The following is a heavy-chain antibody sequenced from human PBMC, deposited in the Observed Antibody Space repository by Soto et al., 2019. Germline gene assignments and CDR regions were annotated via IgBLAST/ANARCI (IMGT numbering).Heavy chain of an antibody. CDR2: IIPILGIA. CDR3: ARTRLYGSGSIDYYYYYGMDV. D-gene: IGHD3-10*01. V-gene: IGHV1-69*02. Sequence: QVQLVQSGAAVKKPGSSVKVSCKASGGTFSSYTISWVRQAPGQGLEWMGRIIPILGIANYAQKFQGRVTITADKSTSRAYMELSSLRSEDTAVYYCARTRLYGSGSIDYYYYYGMDVWGQGTTVTVSS. CDR1: GGTFSSYT. J-gene: IGHJ6*02.